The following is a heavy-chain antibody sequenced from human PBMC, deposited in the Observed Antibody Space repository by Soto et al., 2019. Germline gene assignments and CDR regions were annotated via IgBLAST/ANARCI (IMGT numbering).Heavy chain of an antibody. Sequence: EASVKVSCKASGYTFTSYAMHWVRKAPGQRLEWMGWINAGNGNTKYSQKFQGRVTITRDTSASTAYMELSSLRSEDTAVYYCARGMSRFMTTPDYWGQGTLVTVSS. CDR1: GYTFTSYA. CDR3: ARGMSRFMTTPDY. J-gene: IGHJ4*02. D-gene: IGHD4-4*01. CDR2: INAGNGNT. V-gene: IGHV1-3*01.